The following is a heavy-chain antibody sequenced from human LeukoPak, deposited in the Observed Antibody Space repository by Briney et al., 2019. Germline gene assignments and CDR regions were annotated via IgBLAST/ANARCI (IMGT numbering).Heavy chain of an antibody. Sequence: PGGSLRLSCAASGFTFSDHYMDWVRQAPGKGLEWVGRIRNKVNSHTTEYSASVKGRFTISRDDSTNSAYLQMNSLKTEDTAVYYCVAMLRGVGYWGQGTLVTVSS. J-gene: IGHJ4*02. CDR1: GFTFSDHY. V-gene: IGHV3-72*01. D-gene: IGHD3-10*01. CDR2: IRNKVNSHTT. CDR3: VAMLRGVGY.